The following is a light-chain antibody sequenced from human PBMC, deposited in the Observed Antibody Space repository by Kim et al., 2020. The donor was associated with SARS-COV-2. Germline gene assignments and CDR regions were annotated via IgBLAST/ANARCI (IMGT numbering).Light chain of an antibody. CDR2: RDN. CDR1: TSNIGTYT. J-gene: IGLJ3*02. V-gene: IGLV1-44*01. Sequence: QSVLTQPPSASGAPGQRVTLSCSGSTSNIGTYTVSWYQQLPGTSPKLLIYRDNQRPSGVPDRFSGSRSGTSASLAISGLQSEDEADYYCTTWDDRMIWVFGGGTQLTVL. CDR3: TTWDDRMIWV.